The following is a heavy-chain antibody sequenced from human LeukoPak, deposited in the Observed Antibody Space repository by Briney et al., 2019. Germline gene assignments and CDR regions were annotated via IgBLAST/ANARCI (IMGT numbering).Heavy chain of an antibody. CDR2: IYTSGST. CDR1: GGSISSYY. J-gene: IGHJ6*03. V-gene: IGHV4-4*07. CDR3: ARDETAAGLMDV. D-gene: IGHD6-13*01. Sequence: PETLSLTCTVSGGSISSYYWSWIRQPAGKGLEWIGRIYTSGSTNYNPSLKSRVTMSVDTSKNQFSLKLSSVTAADTAVYYCARDETAAGLMDVWGKGTTVTVSS.